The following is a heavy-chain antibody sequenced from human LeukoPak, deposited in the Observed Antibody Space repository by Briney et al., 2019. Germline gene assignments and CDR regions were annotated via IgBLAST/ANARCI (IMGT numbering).Heavy chain of an antibody. J-gene: IGHJ4*02. Sequence: PGGSLRLSCAASGFTVSNNYMSWVRQAPGKGLEWVSVIYSGDNTYYVESVKGRFTISRDNSKNTLFLQMNRLRAEDTAVYYCAGRRVLDASFDYWGQGTLVIVSS. CDR3: AGRRVLDASFDY. V-gene: IGHV3-66*02. CDR2: IYSGDNT. CDR1: GFTVSNNY. D-gene: IGHD3-16*01.